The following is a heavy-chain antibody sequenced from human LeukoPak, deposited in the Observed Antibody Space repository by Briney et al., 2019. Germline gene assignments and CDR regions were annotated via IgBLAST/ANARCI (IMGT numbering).Heavy chain of an antibody. CDR3: AREEALSGSFDY. Sequence: GGSLRLSCAASGFTFNSYSMNWVRQAPGKGLEWVASISSSSSYIYYADSVNGRFTISRDNAKNSLYLQMNSLRAEDTAVYYCAREEALSGSFDYWGQGTLVTVSS. CDR1: GFTFNSYS. D-gene: IGHD2-15*01. V-gene: IGHV3-21*01. J-gene: IGHJ4*02. CDR2: ISSSSSYI.